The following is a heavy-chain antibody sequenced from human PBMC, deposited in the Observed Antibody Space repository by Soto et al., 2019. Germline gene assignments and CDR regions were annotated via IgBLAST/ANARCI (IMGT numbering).Heavy chain of an antibody. CDR3: ARGDYYDTSGPFSDAFDI. D-gene: IGHD3-22*01. CDR1: GFTFNTYW. J-gene: IGHJ3*02. V-gene: IGHV3-7*04. CDR2: IKPDGSEK. Sequence: PGGSLRLSCAASGFTFNTYWMSGVRQAPGKGLEWVANIKPDGSEKWYVDSVKGRFTISRDNAKNSLYLQMNSLRAEDTAVYFCARGDYYDTSGPFSDAFDIRGQGTMVTVSS.